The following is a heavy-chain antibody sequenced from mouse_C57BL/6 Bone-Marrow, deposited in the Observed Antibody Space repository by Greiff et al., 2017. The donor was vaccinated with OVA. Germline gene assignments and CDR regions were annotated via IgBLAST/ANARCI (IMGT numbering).Heavy chain of an antibody. CDR2: INPGSGGT. CDR3: AIEGYYGSSPFAY. CDR1: GYAFTNYL. J-gene: IGHJ3*01. D-gene: IGHD1-1*01. V-gene: IGHV1-54*01. Sequence: QVQLQQSGAELVRPGTSVKVSCKASGYAFTNYLIEWVKQRPGQGLEWIGVINPGSGGTNYNEKFKGKATLTADKSSSTAYMQLSSLTSEDSAVYFCAIEGYYGSSPFAYWGQGTLVTVSA.